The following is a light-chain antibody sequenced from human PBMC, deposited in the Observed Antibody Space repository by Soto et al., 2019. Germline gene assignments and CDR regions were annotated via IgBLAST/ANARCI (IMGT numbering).Light chain of an antibody. J-gene: IGLJ2*01. Sequence: QSALTQPPSASGSPGQSVTISCTGTSSDVGGYNYVSWYQQHPGKAPKLMISEVSKRPSGVPDRVSGSKSGNTASLTVSGLQAEDESDSYFSAFAGNNNLVFGGGTQLTV. CDR3: SAFAGNNNLV. V-gene: IGLV2-8*01. CDR2: EVS. CDR1: SSDVGGYNY.